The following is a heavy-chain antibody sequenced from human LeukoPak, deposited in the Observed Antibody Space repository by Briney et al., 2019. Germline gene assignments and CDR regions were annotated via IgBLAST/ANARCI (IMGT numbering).Heavy chain of an antibody. D-gene: IGHD3-3*01. CDR3: ARDLESARGY. J-gene: IGHJ4*02. Sequence: GGSLRLSCAASGFTFSSYSMNWVRQAPGKGLEWVSSISSSSSYIYYADSVKGRFTTSRDNAKNSLYLQMNSLRAEDTAVYYCARDLESARGYWGQGTLVTVSS. V-gene: IGHV3-21*01. CDR2: ISSSSSYI. CDR1: GFTFSSYS.